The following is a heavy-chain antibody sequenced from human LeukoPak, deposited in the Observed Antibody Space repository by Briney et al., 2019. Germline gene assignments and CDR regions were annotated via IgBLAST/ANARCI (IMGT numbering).Heavy chain of an antibody. CDR2: INPSSGGT. V-gene: IGHV1-46*01. D-gene: IGHD6-13*01. CDR3: ARESRPIAASGRGAFDI. Sequence: ASVKVSCKASGYTLTNYFMHWVRQAPGQGLEWMGIINPSSGGTTYAQKFQGRVAMTSVTSTSTLSMELSSLRSEDTAIYYCARESRPIAASGRGAFDIWGQGTMVSVSS. J-gene: IGHJ3*02. CDR1: GYTLTNYF.